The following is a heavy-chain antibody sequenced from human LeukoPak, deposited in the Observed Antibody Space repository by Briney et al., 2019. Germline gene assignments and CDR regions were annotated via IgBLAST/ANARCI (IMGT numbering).Heavy chain of an antibody. CDR1: GFTFSTYT. CDR3: ARDKAAAGRAFDY. CDR2: ISGGSNYI. D-gene: IGHD6-13*01. Sequence: GGSLRLSCAASGFTFSTYTVSWVRQAPGKGLEWVSSISGGSNYIYYADSVKGRRTISRDNAKNSLYLQMNGLRAEDTAVYYCARDKAAAGRAFDYWGQGTLVTVSS. J-gene: IGHJ4*02. V-gene: IGHV3-21*01.